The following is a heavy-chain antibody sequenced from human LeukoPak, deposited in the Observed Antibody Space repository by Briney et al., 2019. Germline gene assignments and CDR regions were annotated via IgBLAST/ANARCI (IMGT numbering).Heavy chain of an antibody. Sequence: GGSLRLSCAASGFTFITYWMSWVRQAPGKGLEWVANINQDGSEKHYVDSVRGRFTISRDNAHNSLHLQMNSLRAEDTAVYYCARDGGGSSDYWGQGTLVTVSS. V-gene: IGHV3-7*05. CDR3: ARDGGGSSDY. J-gene: IGHJ4*02. D-gene: IGHD6-6*01. CDR2: INQDGSEK. CDR1: GFTFITYW.